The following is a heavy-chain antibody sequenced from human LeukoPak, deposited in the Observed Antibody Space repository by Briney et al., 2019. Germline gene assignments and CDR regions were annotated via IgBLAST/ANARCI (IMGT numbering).Heavy chain of an antibody. CDR1: GFTFSDYY. Sequence: GRSLRLSCAASGFTFSDYYMSWIRQAPGKGLEWVSYISSSGSTIYYADSVKGRFTISRDNAKNSLYLQMNSLRAEDTAVYYCARRALEIIGAFDIWGQGTMVTVSS. J-gene: IGHJ3*02. D-gene: IGHD5-24*01. CDR3: ARRALEIIGAFDI. CDR2: ISSSGSTI. V-gene: IGHV3-11*01.